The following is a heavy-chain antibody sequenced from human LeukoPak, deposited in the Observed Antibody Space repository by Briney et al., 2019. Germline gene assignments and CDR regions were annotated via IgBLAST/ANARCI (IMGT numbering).Heavy chain of an antibody. D-gene: IGHD6-6*01. CDR2: ISSDGSNK. V-gene: IGHV3-30-3*01. CDR1: GFIFSSYA. CDR3: DPHDSSSHF. Sequence: PGGSLRLSCAASGFIFSSYAMHWVRQAPGKGLEWVAFISSDGSNKYYAESVKGRFTISRDNSKNTLYLQMNSLGDEDTAVYYCDPHDSSSHFWGQGTLVTVSS. J-gene: IGHJ4*02.